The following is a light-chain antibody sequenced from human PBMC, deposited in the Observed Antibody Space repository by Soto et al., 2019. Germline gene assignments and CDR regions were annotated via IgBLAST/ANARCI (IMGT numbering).Light chain of an antibody. CDR2: EVS. CDR1: SSDVGGYNY. CDR3: SSYTSSSTLV. Sequence: QSALTQPASVSGSPGQSITISCTGTSSDVGGYNYVSWYQQHPGKAPKLMIYEVSNRPSGVSNRFSGSKSGNTASLTISGLPADDEADYYCSSYTSSSTLVFGGGTKLTVL. V-gene: IGLV2-14*01. J-gene: IGLJ3*02.